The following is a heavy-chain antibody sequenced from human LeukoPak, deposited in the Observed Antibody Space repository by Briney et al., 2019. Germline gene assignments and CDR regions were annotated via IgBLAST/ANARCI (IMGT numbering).Heavy chain of an antibody. CDR2: ISSSGSDI. D-gene: IGHD3-10*01. J-gene: IGHJ6*03. V-gene: IGHV3-48*03. CDR3: ARDQYGSGDGYYMDV. Sequence: GGSLRLSCAASGFIFSSCDMNWVRQAPGKGLEWVSYISSSGSDIYYADSVKGRFTISRDNAKNSLYLQMNSLRAEDTAVYYCARDQYGSGDGYYMDVWGKGTTVTISS. CDR1: GFIFSSCD.